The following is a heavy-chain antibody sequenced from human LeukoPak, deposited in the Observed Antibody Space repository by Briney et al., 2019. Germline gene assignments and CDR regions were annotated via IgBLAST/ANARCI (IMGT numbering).Heavy chain of an antibody. D-gene: IGHD5-18*01. CDR1: GFTFSDYY. Sequence: GGSLRLSCAASGFTFSDYYMSWIRQAPGKGLEWVSYISGSGHTIYYTDSVKGRFTISRDNAKNSLYLQMISLGAEDTAVYYCARSNSYGYVRTMDVWGQGTTVTVSS. CDR2: ISGSGHTI. CDR3: ARSNSYGYVRTMDV. J-gene: IGHJ6*02. V-gene: IGHV3-11*01.